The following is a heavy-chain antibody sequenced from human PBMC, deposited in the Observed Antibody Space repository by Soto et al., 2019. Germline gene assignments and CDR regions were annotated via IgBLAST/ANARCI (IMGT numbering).Heavy chain of an antibody. D-gene: IGHD3-22*01. CDR3: AKDAPYYYDSSGYYGPFDY. V-gene: IGHV3-30*18. J-gene: IGHJ4*02. Sequence: PVGSLRLSCAASGFTFSSYARSWVRQAPGKGLEWVALISYDGSNKYYADSVKGRFTISRDNSKNTLYLQMNSLRAEDTAMYYCAKDAPYYYDSSGYYGPFDYWGQGTLVTVSS. CDR2: ISYDGSNK. CDR1: GFTFSSYA.